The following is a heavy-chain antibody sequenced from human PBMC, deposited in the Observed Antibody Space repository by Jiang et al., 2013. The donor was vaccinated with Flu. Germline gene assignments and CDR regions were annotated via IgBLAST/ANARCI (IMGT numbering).Heavy chain of an antibody. V-gene: IGHV4-34*01. CDR3: ARGSPGY. J-gene: IGHJ4*02. Sequence: LLKPSETLSLTCAVYGGSFSDFSWTWIRQPPGKGLEWIGEIIHTGGTNYNPSLKGRLTISVDTSKNQFSLRLTSVTAADTAVYYCARGSPGYWGQGTLVTVSS. CDR2: IIHTGGT. CDR1: GGSFSDFS.